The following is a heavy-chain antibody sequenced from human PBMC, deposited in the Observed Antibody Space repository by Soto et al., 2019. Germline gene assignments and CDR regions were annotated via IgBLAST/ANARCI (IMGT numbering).Heavy chain of an antibody. CDR2: INAGNGNT. CDR1: GYTFTSYA. V-gene: IGHV1-3*01. CDR3: ARDMDSSGYWGFDY. Sequence: QVPLVQSGAEVKKPGASVKVSCKASGYTFTSYAMHWVRQAPGQRLEWMGWINAGNGNTKYSQKFQGRVTITRDTSASTAYMELSSLRSEDTAVYYCARDMDSSGYWGFDYWGQGTLVTVSS. J-gene: IGHJ4*02. D-gene: IGHD3-22*01.